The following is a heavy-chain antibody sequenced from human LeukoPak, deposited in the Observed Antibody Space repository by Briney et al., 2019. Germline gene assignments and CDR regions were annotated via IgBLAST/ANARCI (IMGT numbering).Heavy chain of an antibody. V-gene: IGHV1-18*01. CDR3: AKTRDTVLNEY. J-gene: IGHJ4*02. Sequence: ASVKVSCKASGYIFINYGISWVRQAPGQGLEWMGWISPYNGHTNYEPNLQDRLTMTTDTSPSTAYMELRSLTSDDTAVYYCAKTRDTVLNEYWGQGTLVTVSS. CDR2: ISPYNGHT. D-gene: IGHD3-10*01. CDR1: GYIFINYG.